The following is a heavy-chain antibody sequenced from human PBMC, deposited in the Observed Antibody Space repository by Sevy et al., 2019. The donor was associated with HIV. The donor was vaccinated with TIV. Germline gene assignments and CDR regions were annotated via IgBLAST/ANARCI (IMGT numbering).Heavy chain of an antibody. Sequence: GGSLRLSCAASGFTFRTYAFHWVRQAPGRGLEWIGLISSNGDNDLYANSVRGGFTISRDNSMNILYLQMTSLTPDDTAVYYCARGPEWELTSFLSHWGQGTLVTVSS. V-gene: IGHV3-30-3*01. D-gene: IGHD1-26*01. CDR2: ISSNGDND. CDR1: GFTFRTYA. J-gene: IGHJ4*02. CDR3: ARGPEWELTSFLSH.